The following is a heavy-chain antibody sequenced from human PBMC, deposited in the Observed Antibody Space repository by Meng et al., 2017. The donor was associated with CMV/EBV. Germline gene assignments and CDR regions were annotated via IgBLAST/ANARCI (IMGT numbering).Heavy chain of an antibody. CDR3: ASRNTLGYCTNGVCGEVDY. V-gene: IGHV1-69*05. CDR2: IIPIFGTA. Sequence: FSSYAISWVRQAPGQGLEWMGGIIPIFGTANYAQKFEGRVTITTDESTSTAYMELSSLRSEDTAVYYCASRNTLGYCTNGVCGEVDYWGQGTLVTVSS. J-gene: IGHJ4*02. CDR1: FSSYA. D-gene: IGHD2-8*01.